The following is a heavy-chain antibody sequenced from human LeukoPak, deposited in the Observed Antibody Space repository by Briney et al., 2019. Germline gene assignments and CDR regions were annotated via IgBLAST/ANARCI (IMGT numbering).Heavy chain of an antibody. D-gene: IGHD2-2*01. CDR1: GFTFSSYG. V-gene: IGHV3-30*18. CDR3: AKGKGRYCGSTSCYEFDY. Sequence: GSLRLSCAASGFTFSSYGIHWVRQAPGKGLEWVAVISFDGSNKYYADSVRGRFTISRDNSKNTLYLQMDSLRAEDTAVYYCAKGKGRYCGSTSCYEFDYWGQGTLVTVSS. J-gene: IGHJ4*02. CDR2: ISFDGSNK.